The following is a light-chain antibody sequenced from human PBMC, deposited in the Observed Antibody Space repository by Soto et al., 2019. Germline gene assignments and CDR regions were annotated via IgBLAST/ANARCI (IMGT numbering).Light chain of an antibody. J-gene: IGLJ1*01. CDR2: EVS. CDR3: TSYTSTFTHL. Sequence: QAVLTQPPSASGSPGQSVTISCTGTSSDVGGYNYVSWYQQHPGKVPKLMIYEVSKRPSGVSNRFSGSKSGNTASLTISGLQTEDEADYYCTSYTSTFTHLFGTGTKVTV. CDR1: SSDVGGYNY. V-gene: IGLV2-14*01.